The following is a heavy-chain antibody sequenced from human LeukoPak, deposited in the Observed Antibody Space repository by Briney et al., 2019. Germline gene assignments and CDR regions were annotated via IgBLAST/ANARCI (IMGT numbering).Heavy chain of an antibody. CDR2: IWYDGSNK. Sequence: GGSLRLSCAASGFTFSSYGMHWVRQAPGKGLEWVAVIWYDGSNKYYADSVKGRFTISRDNSKNTLYLQMNSLRAEDTAVYYCARDSADSSFDFDYWRQGTLVTVSS. J-gene: IGHJ4*02. CDR3: ARDSADSSFDFDY. V-gene: IGHV3-33*01. CDR1: GFTFSSYG. D-gene: IGHD3-22*01.